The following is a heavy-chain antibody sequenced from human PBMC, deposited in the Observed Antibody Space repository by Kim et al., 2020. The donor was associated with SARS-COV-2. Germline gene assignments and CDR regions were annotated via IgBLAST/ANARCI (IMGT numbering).Heavy chain of an antibody. V-gene: IGHV3-15*01. CDR1: GFTFSNAW. J-gene: IGHJ4*02. Sequence: GGSLRLSCAASGFTFSNAWMRWVRQAPGKGLEWVGRIKSKTDGGTTDYAAPVKGRFTISRDDSKNTLYLQMNSLKTEDTAVYYSTTGGPSSYDYRGVYFDYGGQGDLVTVSS. D-gene: IGHD5-12*01. CDR2: IKSKTDGGTT. CDR3: TTGGPSSYDYRGVYFDY.